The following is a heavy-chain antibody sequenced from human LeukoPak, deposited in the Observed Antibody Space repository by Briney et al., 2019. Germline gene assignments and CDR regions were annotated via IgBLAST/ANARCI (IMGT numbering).Heavy chain of an antibody. V-gene: IGHV3-49*04. CDR3: TRGLRLLWFGPPDY. D-gene: IGHD3-10*01. J-gene: IGHJ4*02. CDR2: IRSKAYGGTT. Sequence: GGSLRLSCTASGFTFGDYAMGWVRQAPGKGLEWVGFIRSKAYGGTTEYAASVKGRFTISRDDSKSIAYLQMNSLKTEDTAVYYCTRGLRLLWFGPPDYWGQGTLVTVSS. CDR1: GFTFGDYA.